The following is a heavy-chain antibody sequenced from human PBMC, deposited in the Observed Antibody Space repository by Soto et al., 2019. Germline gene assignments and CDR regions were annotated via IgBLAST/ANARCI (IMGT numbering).Heavy chain of an antibody. D-gene: IGHD5-18*01. J-gene: IGHJ4*02. CDR2: ISHDGSNK. CDR3: AKNTGYSYGFPFDY. Sequence: QVPLVESGGGVVQPGRSLRLSCAASGFTFSSYAMHWVRQASGKGLAWVAIISHDGSNKYYADSVEGRFTISRDNSKNTLYLQMNSLRPEDTAVYYWAKNTGYSYGFPFDYGGQGTLVTVSS. V-gene: IGHV3-30*18. CDR1: GFTFSSYA.